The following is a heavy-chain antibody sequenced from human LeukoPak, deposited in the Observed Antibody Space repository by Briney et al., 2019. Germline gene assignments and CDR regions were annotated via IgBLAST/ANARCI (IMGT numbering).Heavy chain of an antibody. CDR3: ARAFELPSGDWFDP. D-gene: IGHD1-7*01. CDR1: GGSFSGYY. J-gene: IGHJ5*02. V-gene: IGHV4-59*01. Sequence: SETLSLTCAVYGGSFSGYYWSWIRQPPGKGLEWIGYIYYSGSTNYNPSLRSRVTISVDTSKNQFSLKLSSVTAADTAVYYCARAFELPSGDWFDPWGQGTLVTVSS. CDR2: IYYSGST.